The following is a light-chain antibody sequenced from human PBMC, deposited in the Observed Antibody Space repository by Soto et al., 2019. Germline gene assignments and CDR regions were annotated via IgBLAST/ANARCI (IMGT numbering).Light chain of an antibody. CDR1: SGDVGSYNL. CDR3: CSYGGPTTSYV. V-gene: IGLV2-23*01. CDR2: EDN. J-gene: IGLJ1*01. Sequence: QSVLTQPASVSGSPGQSITISCTGTSGDVGSYNLVSWYQQYPGKVPKLIIYEDNKRPSGVSNRFSGSKSGITASLTISGLQAEDEDDYYCCSYGGPTTSYVFGSGTRSPS.